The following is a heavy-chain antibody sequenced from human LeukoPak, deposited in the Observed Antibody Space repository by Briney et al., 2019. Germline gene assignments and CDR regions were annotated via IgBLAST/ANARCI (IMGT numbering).Heavy chain of an antibody. CDR1: GFTFSNAW. J-gene: IGHJ4*02. Sequence: GGSLRLSCAASGFTFSNAWMSWVRQAPGKGLEWVGRIKSKTDGGTTDYAAPVKGRFTISRDDSKNTLYLQMNSLKTEDTAVYYCTTDFNYDFWSGYSPFDYWDQGTLVTVSS. CDR2: IKSKTDGGTT. V-gene: IGHV3-15*01. D-gene: IGHD3-3*01. CDR3: TTDFNYDFWSGYSPFDY.